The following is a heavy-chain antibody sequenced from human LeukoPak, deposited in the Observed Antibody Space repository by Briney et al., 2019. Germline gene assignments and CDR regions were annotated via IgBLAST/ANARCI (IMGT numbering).Heavy chain of an antibody. V-gene: IGHV3-30*14. CDR1: GFTFSSYA. D-gene: IGHD1-26*01. Sequence: SGGSLRLSCAASGFTFSSYAIHWVRQAPGKGLEWVAVISYDGSNKYYADSVKGRFTISRDNSKNTLYLQMNSLRAEDTAVYYCARGGSYLSAFDIWGQGTMVTVSS. J-gene: IGHJ3*02. CDR3: ARGGSYLSAFDI. CDR2: ISYDGSNK.